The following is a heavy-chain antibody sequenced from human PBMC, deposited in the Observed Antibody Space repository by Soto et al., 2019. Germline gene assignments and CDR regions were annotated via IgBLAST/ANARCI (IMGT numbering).Heavy chain of an antibody. CDR3: ARPDSSGYYVS. V-gene: IGHV5-51*01. D-gene: IGHD3-22*01. J-gene: IGHJ4*02. CDR1: GYIFTSSW. CDR2: INPTDSDT. Sequence: GESLKISCKASGYIFTSSWIAWVRQMPGKGLEWMGIINPTDSDTRYSPSFQGQVTVSADKSISTAYLQWSSLKVADTAMYYCARPDSSGYYVSWGQGTLVTVSS.